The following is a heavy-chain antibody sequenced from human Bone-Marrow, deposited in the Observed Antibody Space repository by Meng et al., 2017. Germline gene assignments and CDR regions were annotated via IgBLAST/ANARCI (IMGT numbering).Heavy chain of an antibody. CDR1: GFSFSSYW. CDR3: ARDYPPIVVVVAATITRYNWFDP. V-gene: IGHV3-7*01. J-gene: IGHJ5*02. D-gene: IGHD2-15*01. CDR2: IKQDGSEK. Sequence: GESLKISCAASGFSFSSYWMSWVRQAPGKGLEWVAKIKQDGSEKYYVDSVKGRFTISRDNAKNSLYLQMNSLRAEDTAVYYCARDYPPIVVVVAATITRYNWFDPWGQGTLVTVSS.